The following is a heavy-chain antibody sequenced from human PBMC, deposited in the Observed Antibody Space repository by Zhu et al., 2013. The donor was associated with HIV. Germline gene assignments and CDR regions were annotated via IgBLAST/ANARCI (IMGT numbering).Heavy chain of an antibody. D-gene: IGHD3-22*01. CDR1: GGTFSSYA. J-gene: IGHJ3*02. CDR3: AREGMGHPLTGIYYDSSGSAPADDAFDI. V-gene: IGHV1-69*06. Sequence: QVQLVQSGAEVKKPGSSVKVSCKASGGTFSSYAISWVRQAPGQGLEWMGGIIPIFGTANYAQKFQGRVTITADKSTSTAYMELSSLRSEDTAVYYCAREGMGHPLTGIYYDSSGSAPADDAFDIWGQGTMVTVSS. CDR2: IIPIFGTA.